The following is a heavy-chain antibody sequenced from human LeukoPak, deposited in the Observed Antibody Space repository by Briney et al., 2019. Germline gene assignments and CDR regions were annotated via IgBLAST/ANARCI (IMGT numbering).Heavy chain of an antibody. CDR3: ARDQGLTAPPPYGLDV. D-gene: IGHD5-18*01. CDR1: GGTFSSSA. Sequence: SVKVSCKTSGGTFSSSAITWVRQAPGQGLEWMGRIIPVLNITIYAQKFQGSVTITADTSTSTVYTELSSLRSEETAVYYCARDQGLTAPPPYGLDVWGQGTTVIVSS. J-gene: IGHJ6*02. CDR2: IIPVLNIT. V-gene: IGHV1-69*04.